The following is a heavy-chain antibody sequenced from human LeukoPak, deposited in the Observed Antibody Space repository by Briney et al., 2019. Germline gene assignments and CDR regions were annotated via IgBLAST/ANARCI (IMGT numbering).Heavy chain of an antibody. CDR1: GGSFSGYY. V-gene: IGHV4-34*01. J-gene: IGHJ6*02. CDR2: INHSGST. Sequence: PSETLSLTCAVYGGSFSGYYWSWIRQPPGKGLEWIGEINHSGSTNYNPFLKSRVTISVDTSKNQFSLKLSSVTAADTAVYYCARGPLVVVVAATLYYYYGMGVWGQGTTVTVSS. D-gene: IGHD2-15*01. CDR3: ARGPLVVVVAATLYYYYGMGV.